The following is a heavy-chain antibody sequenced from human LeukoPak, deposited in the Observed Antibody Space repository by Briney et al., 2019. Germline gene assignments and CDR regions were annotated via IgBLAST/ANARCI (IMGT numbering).Heavy chain of an antibody. D-gene: IGHD2-15*01. CDR2: IGTAGDP. V-gene: IGHV3-13*05. CDR3: ARGLRYCSGCSCYNSDAFDI. Sequence: GVSLRLSCAASGFTFSRYDMHWVRQATGKGLEWVSAIGTAGDPYYPGSVKGRFTISRENAKNSLYLQMISLRAGDTAVYYCARGLRYCSGCSCYNSDAFDIWGQGTMVTVSS. J-gene: IGHJ3*02. CDR1: GFTFSRYD.